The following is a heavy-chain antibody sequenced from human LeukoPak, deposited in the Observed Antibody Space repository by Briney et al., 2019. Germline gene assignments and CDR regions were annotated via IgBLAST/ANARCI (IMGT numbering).Heavy chain of an antibody. V-gene: IGHV4-4*07. CDR2: IYNSGST. CDR1: GGSISSYY. J-gene: IGHJ4*02. D-gene: IGHD3-10*01. CDR3: ARERGPGSSIDY. Sequence: SETLSLTCTVSGGSISSYYWSWIRQPAGKGREWIGRIYNSGSTNYNPSLKSRVTMSVDTSKNQFSLKLRSVTAADTAVYYCARERGPGSSIDYWGQGTLVTVSS.